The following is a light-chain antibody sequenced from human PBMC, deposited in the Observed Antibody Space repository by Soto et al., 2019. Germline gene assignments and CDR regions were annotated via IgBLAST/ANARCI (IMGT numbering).Light chain of an antibody. J-gene: IGLJ3*02. CDR3: SSYTTSTTGV. V-gene: IGLV2-14*01. Sequence: QSALTQPASVSGSPGQSITISCTGTSSDVGGYKYVSWYQQHPGKAPKLMIYEVNNRPSGVSDRFSGSKSGNTASLTISGLQADDESYYYCSSYTTSTTGVFGGGTQLTVL. CDR2: EVN. CDR1: SSDVGGYKY.